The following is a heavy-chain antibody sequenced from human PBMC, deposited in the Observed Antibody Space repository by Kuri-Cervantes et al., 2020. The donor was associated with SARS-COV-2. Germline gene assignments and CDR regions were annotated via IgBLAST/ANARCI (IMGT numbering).Heavy chain of an antibody. Sequence: ASVKVSCKASGYTFTSYGISWVRQAPGQGLEWMGWISAYNGNTKYSQEFQGRVTITRDTSASTAYMELSSLRSEDTAVYYCARGHYDFWSGYRYYYYMDVWGKGTTVTVSS. V-gene: IGHV1-18*04. CDR3: ARGHYDFWSGYRYYYYMDV. CDR2: ISAYNGNT. D-gene: IGHD3-3*01. J-gene: IGHJ6*03. CDR1: GYTFTSYG.